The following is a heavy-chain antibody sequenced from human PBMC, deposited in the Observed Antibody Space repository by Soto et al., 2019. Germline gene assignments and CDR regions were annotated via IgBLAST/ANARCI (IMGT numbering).Heavy chain of an antibody. D-gene: IGHD6-6*01. CDR1: GFTFSSYE. CDR2: ISSSGSTI. J-gene: IGHJ6*02. CDR3: AGIEYSSSSGGMDV. Sequence: GGSLRLSCAASGFTFSSYEMNWVRQAPGKGLEWVSYISSSGSTIYYADSVKGRFTISRDNAKNSLYLQMNSLRAEDTAVYYCAGIEYSSSSGGMDVWGQGTTVTVSS. V-gene: IGHV3-48*03.